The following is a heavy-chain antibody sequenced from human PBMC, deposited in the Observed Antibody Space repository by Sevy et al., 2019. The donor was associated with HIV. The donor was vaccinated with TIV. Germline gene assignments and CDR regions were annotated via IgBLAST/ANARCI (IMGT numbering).Heavy chain of an antibody. CDR2: ISYDGSNK. V-gene: IGHV3-30-3*01. CDR1: GFTFSSYA. J-gene: IGHJ6*02. D-gene: IGHD2-15*01. Sequence: GGSLRLSCAASGFTFSSYAMHWVRHAPGKGLEWVAVISYDGSNKYYADSVKGRFTISRDNSKNTLYLQMNSLRAEDTAVYYCAREGAYCSGGSCLDYYYYGMDVWGQGTTVTVSS. CDR3: AREGAYCSGGSCLDYYYYGMDV.